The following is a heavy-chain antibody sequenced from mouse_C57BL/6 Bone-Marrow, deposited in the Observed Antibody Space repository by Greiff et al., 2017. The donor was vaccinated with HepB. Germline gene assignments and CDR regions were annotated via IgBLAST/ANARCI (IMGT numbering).Heavy chain of an antibody. D-gene: IGHD2-4*01. J-gene: IGHJ3*01. CDR3: ANYDYEGAWFAY. CDR1: GYTFTDYN. Sequence: EVKLQQSGPELVKPGASVKMSCKASGYTFTDYNMHWVKQSHGKSLEWIGYINPNNGGTSYNQKFKGKATLTVNKSSSTAYMELRSLTSEDSAVYYCANYDYEGAWFAYWGQGTLVTVSA. CDR2: INPNNGGT. V-gene: IGHV1-22*01.